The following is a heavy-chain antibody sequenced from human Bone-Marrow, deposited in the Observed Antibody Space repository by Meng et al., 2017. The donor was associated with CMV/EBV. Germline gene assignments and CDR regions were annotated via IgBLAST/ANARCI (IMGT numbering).Heavy chain of an antibody. D-gene: IGHD3-10*01. CDR3: TTRGFSSRPMDV. Sequence: GESLKISCAASGFTFSRYWMSWVRQAPGKGLEWVGRIKSKTDGGTTDYAAPVKGRFTISRDDSKNTLYLQMNSLKTEDTAVYYCTTRGFSSRPMDVWGQGTTVTVSS. J-gene: IGHJ6*02. V-gene: IGHV3-15*01. CDR2: IKSKTDGGTT. CDR1: GFTFSRYW.